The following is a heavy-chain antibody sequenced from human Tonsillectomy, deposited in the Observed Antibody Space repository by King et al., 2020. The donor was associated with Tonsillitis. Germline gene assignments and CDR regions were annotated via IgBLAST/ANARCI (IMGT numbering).Heavy chain of an antibody. CDR1: GFTFSGYA. CDR3: ATGGRWEDYYCYVMDV. CDR2: INSDGGRT. J-gene: IGHJ6*02. D-gene: IGHD1-26*01. V-gene: IGHV3-23*04. Sequence: VQLVESGGGLVQPGGSLRLSCAASGFTFSGYAMTWVRQAPGKGLEWVSAINSDGGRTSYADSVKGRFTISRDNSKNTLYLQMNSLRAEDTAVYYCATGGRWEDYYCYVMDVWAQGTTVSVPS.